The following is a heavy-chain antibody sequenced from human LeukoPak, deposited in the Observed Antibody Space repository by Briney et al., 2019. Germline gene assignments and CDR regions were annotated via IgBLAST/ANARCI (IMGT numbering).Heavy chain of an antibody. CDR2: IFTDGTTT. D-gene: IGHD2-21*01. CDR1: EFNFFSVG. J-gene: IGHJ4*02. V-gene: IGHV3-74*01. CDR3: ARELPREVILDS. Sequence: PGGSLRLSFVAAEFNFFSVGMQWVRQAPGKGLVWVSRIFTDGTTTSYAYSVEGRFTISRDNAKNTLYLQLNSLRAEDTAVYYCARELPREVILDSWGEEALLTVSP.